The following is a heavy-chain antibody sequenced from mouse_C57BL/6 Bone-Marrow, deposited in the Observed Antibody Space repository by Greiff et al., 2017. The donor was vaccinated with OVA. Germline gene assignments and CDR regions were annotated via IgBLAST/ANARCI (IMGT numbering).Heavy chain of an antibody. J-gene: IGHJ2*01. V-gene: IGHV2-9-1*01. CDR2: IWPGGGT. Sequence: VQRVESGPGLVAPSPSLSISCTASGFSLTSYAISWVRQPPGKGLEWLGGIWPGGGTNYNSALKSRLSISKDNSESQVFLKMNSLHTDDTARYYCARRATDYFDYWGQGTTLTVSS. D-gene: IGHD3-1*01. CDR3: ARRATDYFDY. CDR1: GFSLTSYA.